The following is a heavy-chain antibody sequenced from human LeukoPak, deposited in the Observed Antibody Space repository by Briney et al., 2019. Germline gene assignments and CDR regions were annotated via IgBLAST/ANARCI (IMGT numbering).Heavy chain of an antibody. CDR2: INHSGST. V-gene: IGHV4-34*01. CDR3: ARESDYCSSTSCYGGVDY. CDR1: GGSFSGHY. Sequence: SETLSLTCAVYGGSFSGHYWSWIRQPPGKGLEWIGEINHSGSTNYNPSLKSRVTISVDTSKNQFSLKLSSVTAADTAVYYCARESDYCSSTSCYGGVDYWGQGTLVTVSS. J-gene: IGHJ4*02. D-gene: IGHD2-2*01.